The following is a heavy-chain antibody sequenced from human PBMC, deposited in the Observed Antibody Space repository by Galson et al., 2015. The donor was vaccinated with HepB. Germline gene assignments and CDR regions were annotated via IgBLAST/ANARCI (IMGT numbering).Heavy chain of an antibody. J-gene: IGHJ3*02. D-gene: IGHD3-10*01. V-gene: IGHV3-23*01. CDR1: GFTFSSYA. CDR3: AKDLYYYGSGTYWTGAFDI. Sequence: SLRLSCAASGFTFSSYAMSWVRQAPGKGLEWVSVISGSGDNLYYADSVKGRFTISRDNSKNTLYLQMNSLRTEDTAIYYCAKDLYYYGSGTYWTGAFDIWGQGTMVTVSS. CDR2: ISGSGDNL.